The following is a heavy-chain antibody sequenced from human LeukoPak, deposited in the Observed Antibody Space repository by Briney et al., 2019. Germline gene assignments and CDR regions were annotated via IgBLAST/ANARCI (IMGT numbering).Heavy chain of an antibody. CDR1: GYTFHSYW. V-gene: IGHV5-51*01. D-gene: IGHD1-1*01. CDR2: IYPGDSDT. CDR3: ARSNWPLGAFDI. J-gene: IGHJ3*02. Sequence: GESLKISCKGSGYTFHSYWIAWVRQMPGKGLEWMGIIYPGDSDTRYSPSFQGQVTISADKSIRTAYLQWSSLKASDTAMYYCARSNWPLGAFDIWGQGTMVTVSS.